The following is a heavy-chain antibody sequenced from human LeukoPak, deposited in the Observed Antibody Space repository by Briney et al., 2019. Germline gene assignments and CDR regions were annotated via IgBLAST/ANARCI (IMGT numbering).Heavy chain of an antibody. Sequence: GGSLRLSCAASGFTFSNAWMSWVRQAPGKGLEWVGRIKSKTDGGTTDYAAPVKGRFTISRDDSKNTLYLQMNSLKTEDTAVYYCTTVESIVGATSLMSWFVGADWFDPWGQGTLVTVSS. D-gene: IGHD1-26*01. CDR1: GFTFSNAW. J-gene: IGHJ5*02. CDR2: IKSKTDGGTT. V-gene: IGHV3-15*01. CDR3: TTVESIVGATSLMSWFVGADWFDP.